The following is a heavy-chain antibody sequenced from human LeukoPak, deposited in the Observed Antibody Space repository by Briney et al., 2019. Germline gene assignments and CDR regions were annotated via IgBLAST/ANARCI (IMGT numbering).Heavy chain of an antibody. D-gene: IGHD6-19*01. J-gene: IGHJ4*02. CDR1: GFTVSSKY. V-gene: IGHV3-66*01. CDR2: IHRGGTI. Sequence: GGSLRLSCAASGFTVSSKYMGWVRQAPGKGLEWVSVIHRGGTIYYADSVKGTFTISRDNSKNTLYLEMNTLRVEDTAVYYCAMYSSAWYAVYWGQGTLVTVSS. CDR3: AMYSSAWYAVY.